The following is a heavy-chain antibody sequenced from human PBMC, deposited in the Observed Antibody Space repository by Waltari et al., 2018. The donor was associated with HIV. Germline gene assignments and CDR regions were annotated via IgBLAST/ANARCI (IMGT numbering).Heavy chain of an antibody. J-gene: IGHJ6*02. D-gene: IGHD6-19*01. CDR3: ARSLAVAGTRGFGMDV. CDR1: GFIFRRYS. CDR2: ISSGSNFM. V-gene: IGHV3-21*01. Sequence: EVQLVGSGGGLVKPGGSLRLSCAASGFIFRRYSMTWVRQAPGKGLEWVSYISSGSNFMYYVDSVKGRFTISRDNAKNSLYLQMNSLRAEDTALYYCARSLAVAGTRGFGMDVWGQGTTVTVSS.